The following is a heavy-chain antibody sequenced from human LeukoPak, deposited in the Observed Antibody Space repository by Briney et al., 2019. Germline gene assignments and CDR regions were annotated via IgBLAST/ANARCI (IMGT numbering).Heavy chain of an antibody. Sequence: SQTLSLTCTVSGGSISSGGYYWSWLRQHPGKGLEWIGYIYYSGSTYYNPSLKSRVTISVDTSKNQFSLKLSSVTAADTAVYYCAREAYYYDSSGYYLTYFDYWGQGTLVTVSS. J-gene: IGHJ4*02. CDR2: IYYSGST. V-gene: IGHV4-31*03. CDR1: GGSISSGGYY. CDR3: AREAYYYDSSGYYLTYFDY. D-gene: IGHD3-22*01.